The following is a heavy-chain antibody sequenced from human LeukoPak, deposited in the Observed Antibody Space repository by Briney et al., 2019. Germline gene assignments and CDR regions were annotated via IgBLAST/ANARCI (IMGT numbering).Heavy chain of an antibody. Sequence: PSETLSLTCTVSGGSISSDGYYWSWIRQPPGKGLEWIGNIYYSGSTNYNPSLKSRVTISVDTSKNQFSLKLSSVTAADTAVYYCAGTEIWHYYYMDVWDKGTTVTVSS. D-gene: IGHD3-16*01. CDR3: AGTEIWHYYYMDV. V-gene: IGHV4-61*08. J-gene: IGHJ6*03. CDR2: IYYSGST. CDR1: GGSISSDGYY.